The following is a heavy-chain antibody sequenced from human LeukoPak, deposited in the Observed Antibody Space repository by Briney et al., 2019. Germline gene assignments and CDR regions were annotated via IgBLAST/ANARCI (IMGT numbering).Heavy chain of an antibody. Sequence: ASVKVSCKASGYTFTGYYMHWVRQAPGRGLEWMGWINPNSGGTNYAQKFQGWVTMTRDTSISTAYMELSRLRSDDTAVYYCARGPRYCSSTSCYVVDYWGQGTLVTVSS. CDR2: INPNSGGT. CDR1: GYTFTGYY. CDR3: ARGPRYCSSTSCYVVDY. D-gene: IGHD2-2*01. V-gene: IGHV1-2*04. J-gene: IGHJ4*02.